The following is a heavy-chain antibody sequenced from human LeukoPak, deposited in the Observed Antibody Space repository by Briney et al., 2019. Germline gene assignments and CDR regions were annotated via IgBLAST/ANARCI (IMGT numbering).Heavy chain of an antibody. CDR1: GYTFTGYY. Sequence: ASVKVSCKASGYTFTGYYMHWVRQAPGQGLEWMGWINPNRGGTNYAQKFQGRVAMIRDTSISTAYMELSRLRSDDTAVYYCARSNTVTTFYFDYWGQGTLVTVSS. D-gene: IGHD4-17*01. J-gene: IGHJ4*02. CDR2: INPNRGGT. CDR3: ARSNTVTTFYFDY. V-gene: IGHV1-2*02.